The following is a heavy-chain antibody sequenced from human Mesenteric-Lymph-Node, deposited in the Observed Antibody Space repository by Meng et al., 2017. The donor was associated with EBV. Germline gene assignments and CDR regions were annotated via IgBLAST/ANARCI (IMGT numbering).Heavy chain of an antibody. CDR1: EFTFSSYW. CDR3: AGSNKKWLHDV. V-gene: IGHV3-74*02. Sequence: VQVVGSGGGLVPPGRSLRPSCATSEFTFSSYWMHWVRQAPGKGLVWVSRINTDGSTTSYADSVKGRFTISRDNAKNTLYLQMNSLRAEDTAVYHCAGSNKKWLHDVWGQGTLVTVSS. CDR2: INTDGSTT. J-gene: IGHJ4*02. D-gene: IGHD5-12*01.